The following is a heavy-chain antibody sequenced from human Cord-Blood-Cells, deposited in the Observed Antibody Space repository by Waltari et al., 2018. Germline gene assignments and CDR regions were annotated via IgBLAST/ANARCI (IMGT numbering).Heavy chain of an antibody. J-gene: IGHJ6*03. CDR3: ARGGDCSSTSCYYYYYYYMDV. D-gene: IGHD2-2*01. CDR2: IYYSGST. V-gene: IGHV4-59*01. Sequence: QVQLQESGPGLVKPSETLSLTCTVSGGSISSYYWSWIRQPPGKGLALIGYIYYSGSTNYNPSLKSRVTISVDTSKNQFSLKLSSVTAADTAVYYCARGGDCSSTSCYYYYYYYMDVWGKGTTVTVSS. CDR1: GGSISSYY.